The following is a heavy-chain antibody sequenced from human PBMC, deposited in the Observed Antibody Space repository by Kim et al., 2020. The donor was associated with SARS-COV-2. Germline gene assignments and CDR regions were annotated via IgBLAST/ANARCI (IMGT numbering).Heavy chain of an antibody. CDR2: TYYRSKWHS. V-gene: IGHV6-1*01. J-gene: IGHJ4*02. Sequence: SQTLSLTCAISGDSVSSNSATWNWIRQSPSRGLEWLGRTYYRSKWHSEYALSVKSRITFNPDTSKNQFSLQLNSVTPEDTAVYYCARVTTVTSFLAQFDYWGQGTLVTVSS. CDR3: ARVTTVTSFLAQFDY. CDR1: GDSVSSNSAT. D-gene: IGHD4-17*01.